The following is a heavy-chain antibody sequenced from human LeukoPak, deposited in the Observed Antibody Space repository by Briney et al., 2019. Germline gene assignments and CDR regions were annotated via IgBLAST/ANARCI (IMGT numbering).Heavy chain of an antibody. J-gene: IGHJ4*02. D-gene: IGHD3-10*01. Sequence: GGSLRLSCAASGFTFSSYSMNWVRQAPGKGLEWVSSISSSSSYIYYADSVKGRFTISRDNAKNSLYLQVNSLRAEDTAVYYCARGPNPGYGSGSYYIWGQGTLVTVSS. CDR1: GFTFSSYS. CDR2: ISSSSSYI. CDR3: ARGPNPGYGSGSYYI. V-gene: IGHV3-21*01.